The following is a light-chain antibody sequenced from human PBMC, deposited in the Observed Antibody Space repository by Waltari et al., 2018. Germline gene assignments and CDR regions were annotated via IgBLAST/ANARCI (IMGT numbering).Light chain of an antibody. V-gene: IGKV1-12*01. J-gene: IGKJ5*01. CDR1: QAIDTR. Sequence: DIQMIQSPSPVSASVGDSVTISCRASQAIDTRVAWYQVKPGKAPKLLIYATSSLHSGVPSRFSGSGSGTDFTLTIASLQPEDFATYYCQQASSFLLTFGQGTRLEIK. CDR3: QQASSFLLT. CDR2: ATS.